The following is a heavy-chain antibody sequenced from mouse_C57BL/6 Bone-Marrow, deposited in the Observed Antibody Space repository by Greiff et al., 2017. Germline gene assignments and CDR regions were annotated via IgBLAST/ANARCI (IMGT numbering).Heavy chain of an antibody. CDR2: IRNKANGYTT. CDR1: GFTFPDYY. V-gene: IGHV7-3*01. J-gene: IGHJ1*03. Sequence: EVKLVESGGGLVQPGGSLSLSCAASGFTFPDYYMSWVRQPPGKALEWLGFIRNKANGYTTEYSSSVKGRFTISRDNSQSILYLQMNALRAEDSATYYCARQYYYGSSHWYFDVWGTGTTVTVSS. D-gene: IGHD1-1*01. CDR3: ARQYYYGSSHWYFDV.